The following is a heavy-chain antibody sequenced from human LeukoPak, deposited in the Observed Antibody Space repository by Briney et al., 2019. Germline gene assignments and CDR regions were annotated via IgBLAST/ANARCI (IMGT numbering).Heavy chain of an antibody. CDR1: GYTFTIFG. V-gene: IGHV1-18*01. Sequence: GASVKVSCKASGYTFTIFGISWVRQAPGQGLEWMGWISAYNGNTNYPQRLQGRVTMTTDTSTSTAYMELRSLRSDDTAVYYCARDRDYGDYNTQDLFVYWGQGTLATVSS. D-gene: IGHD4-17*01. CDR2: ISAYNGNT. J-gene: IGHJ4*02. CDR3: ARDRDYGDYNTQDLFVY.